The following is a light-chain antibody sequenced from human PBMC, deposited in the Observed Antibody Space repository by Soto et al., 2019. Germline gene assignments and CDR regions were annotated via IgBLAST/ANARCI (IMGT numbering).Light chain of an antibody. V-gene: IGLV2-14*03. Sequence: QSALTQPASVSGSPGQSITISCTGTSSDIGGYNYVSWYQQLPGKVPKLIIYDVSNRPSGVSDPLSGSKSGNAASLTISGLQAEDEADYYCSSYTSTSTLYVFGTGTKLTVL. CDR3: SSYTSTSTLYV. CDR2: DVS. J-gene: IGLJ1*01. CDR1: SSDIGGYNY.